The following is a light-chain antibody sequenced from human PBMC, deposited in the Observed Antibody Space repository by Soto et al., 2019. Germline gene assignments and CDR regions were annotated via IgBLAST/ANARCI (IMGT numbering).Light chain of an antibody. CDR3: CSYAGSYTLL. J-gene: IGLJ2*01. V-gene: IGLV2-11*01. CDR2: NVN. Sequence: QSALTQPRSVSGSPGQSVTISCAGASSDVGGYNYVSWYHEHPGKAPKLILYNVNERPSGVPDRFSGSKSGNTASLTISGLQAEDEADYHCCSYAGSYTLLFGGGTKLTVL. CDR1: SSDVGGYNY.